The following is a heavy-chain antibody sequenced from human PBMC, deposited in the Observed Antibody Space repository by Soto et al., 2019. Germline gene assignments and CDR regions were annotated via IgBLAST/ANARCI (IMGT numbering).Heavy chain of an antibody. J-gene: IGHJ4*02. Sequence: QVQLQQWGAGLLKPSETLSLTCAVYGGSFSGYYWSWIRQPPGKGLEWIGEINHSGSTNYNPSLKSRVTISVDTSKNQFSLKLSSVTAADTAVYYCARDSGYDYGVDYWGQGTLVTVSS. V-gene: IGHV4-34*01. CDR2: INHSGST. CDR1: GGSFSGYY. CDR3: ARDSGYDYGVDY. D-gene: IGHD5-12*01.